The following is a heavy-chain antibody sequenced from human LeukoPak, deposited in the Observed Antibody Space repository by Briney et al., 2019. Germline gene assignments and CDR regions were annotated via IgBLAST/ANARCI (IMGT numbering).Heavy chain of an antibody. D-gene: IGHD2-8*02. J-gene: IGHJ4*02. CDR2: MSGSGENT. CDR3: APWNGGTGGTADH. CDR1: GFTFSSHA. V-gene: IGHV3-23*01. Sequence: GGSLRLSCAASGFTFSSHAMTWVRQAPGKGLEWVSGMSGSGENTYYADSVKGRFTISRDSSKNTLYLQINSLRAEDTAVYYCAPWNGGTGGTADHWGQGTLVTVSS.